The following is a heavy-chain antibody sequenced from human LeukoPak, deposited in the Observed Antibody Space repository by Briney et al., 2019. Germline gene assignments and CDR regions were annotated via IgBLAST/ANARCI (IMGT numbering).Heavy chain of an antibody. J-gene: IGHJ5*02. CDR3: ARGLRIAPGNWFDP. D-gene: IGHD6-13*01. CDR2: INHSGST. CDR1: GGSFSGYY. Sequence: PSETLSLTCAVYGGSFSGYYWSWIRQPPGKGLEWIGEINHSGSTNYNPSLKSRVTISVDTSKNQFSLKLSSVTAADTAVYYCARGLRIAPGNWFDPWGQGTLVTVSS. V-gene: IGHV4-34*01.